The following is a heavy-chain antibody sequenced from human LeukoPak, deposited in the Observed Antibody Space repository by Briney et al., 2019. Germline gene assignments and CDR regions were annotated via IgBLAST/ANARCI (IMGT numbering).Heavy chain of an antibody. Sequence: GGSLRLSCAASGFTFSSYGMHWVRQAPGKGLEWVAVIWYDGSNKYYADSVKGRFTISRDNSKNTLYLQMNSLRAEDTAVYYCAREGVGATRGFYYGLDVWGQGTTVTVSS. CDR1: GFTFSSYG. J-gene: IGHJ6*02. CDR2: IWYDGSNK. D-gene: IGHD1-26*01. CDR3: AREGVGATRGFYYGLDV. V-gene: IGHV3-33*01.